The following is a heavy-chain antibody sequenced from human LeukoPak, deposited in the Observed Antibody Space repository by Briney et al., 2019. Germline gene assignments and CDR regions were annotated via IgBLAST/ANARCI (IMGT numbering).Heavy chain of an antibody. CDR2: ISSRSSYI. Sequence: GGSLRLSCAASGFTFSSYSMSWVRQAPGKGLEWVSYISSRSSYIYNADSVKGRFTIYRDFDKHSLYLQMNSLSAEDASVYYCARDGDCSGGSGYRRFDYWGQGTLVTVSS. V-gene: IGHV3-21*01. D-gene: IGHD2-15*01. CDR3: ARDGDCSGGSGYRRFDY. J-gene: IGHJ4*02. CDR1: GFTFSSYS.